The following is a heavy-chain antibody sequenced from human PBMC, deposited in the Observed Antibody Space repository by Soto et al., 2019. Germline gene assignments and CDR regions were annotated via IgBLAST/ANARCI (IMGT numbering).Heavy chain of an antibody. D-gene: IGHD2-21*02. CDR1: GGTFSSYA. J-gene: IGHJ6*02. V-gene: IGHV1-69*13. Sequence: ASVKVSCKASGGTFSSYAISWVRQAPGQGLEWMGGIIPIFGTANYAQKFQGRVTITADESTSTAYMELSSLRSEDTAVYYCARSLGDCGGDCPYYYYYGMDVWGQGTTVTVSS. CDR2: IIPIFGTA. CDR3: ARSLGDCGGDCPYYYYYGMDV.